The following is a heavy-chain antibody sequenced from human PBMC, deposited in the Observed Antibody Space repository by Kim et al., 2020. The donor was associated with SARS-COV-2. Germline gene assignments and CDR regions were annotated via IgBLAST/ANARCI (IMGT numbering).Heavy chain of an antibody. V-gene: IGHV3-33*01. CDR2: IWYEDSVK. J-gene: IGHJ6*02. CDR1: GFNFASRG. Sequence: GGSLRLSCEVSGFNFASRGMHWVRQTPGKGLEWVAGIWYEDSVKFYAGAVEGRFRISRDNSKNILYLEMNSLRGDDTAVYYCARAPGYYLYGMDAWGQGTTVTVSS. D-gene: IGHD3-10*01. CDR3: ARAPGYYLYGMDA.